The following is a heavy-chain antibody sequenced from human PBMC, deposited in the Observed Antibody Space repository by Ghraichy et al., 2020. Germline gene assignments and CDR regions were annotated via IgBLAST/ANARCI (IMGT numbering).Heavy chain of an antibody. D-gene: IGHD3-22*01. Sequence: GGSLRLSCAASGFTFSSYWMSWVRQAPGKGLEWVANIKQDGSEKYYVDSVKGRFTISRDNAKNSLYLQMNSLRAEDTAVYYCARAGLYYYDSSGYAWGQGTLVTVSS. J-gene: IGHJ5*02. CDR1: GFTFSSYW. V-gene: IGHV3-7*03. CDR3: ARAGLYYYDSSGYA. CDR2: IKQDGSEK.